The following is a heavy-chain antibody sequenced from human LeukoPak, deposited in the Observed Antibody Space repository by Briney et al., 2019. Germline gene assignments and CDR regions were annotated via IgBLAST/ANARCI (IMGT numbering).Heavy chain of an antibody. V-gene: IGHV4-39*07. Sequence: PSETLSLICTVSGASISSTNNFWGWIRQTPGEGLEWIVTIYYSESTYYNPSLKSRLSIPVDTSKNQLSLKLSSVTAAYTALYHCARASGDNVNDHDVNAFEIWGEGTTVTISS. CDR2: IYYSEST. CDR1: GASISSTNNF. CDR3: ARASGDNVNDHDVNAFEI. J-gene: IGHJ3*02. D-gene: IGHD1-1*01.